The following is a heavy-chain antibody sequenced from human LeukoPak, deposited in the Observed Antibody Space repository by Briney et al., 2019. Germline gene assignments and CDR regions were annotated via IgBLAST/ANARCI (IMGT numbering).Heavy chain of an antibody. J-gene: IGHJ4*02. Sequence: GESLKISCKISGSQLTNNWIGWVRQVPGKGLEWMGLIYPGYSDAKYSPNFQGQVTLSVDASISTAYLQLSGLRPSDTAIYYCARLHTAAGTFFDYWGQGTLVTVSS. D-gene: IGHD6-13*01. V-gene: IGHV5-51*01. CDR2: IYPGYSDA. CDR3: ARLHTAAGTFFDY. CDR1: GSQLTNNW.